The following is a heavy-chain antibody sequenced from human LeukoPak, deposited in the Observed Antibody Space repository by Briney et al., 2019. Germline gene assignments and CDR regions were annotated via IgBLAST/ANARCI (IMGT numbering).Heavy chain of an antibody. Sequence: PSETLSLTCTVSGGSISSYYWSWIRQPAGKGLEWIGRFYTGGNTIYNPSLKSRVTMSVDTSKNQFSLRLSSVTAADTAVYYCARDNWSYDTDAFDIWGQGTMVTVSS. D-gene: IGHD1-26*01. CDR3: ARDNWSYDTDAFDI. CDR1: GGSISSYY. J-gene: IGHJ3*02. V-gene: IGHV4-4*07. CDR2: FYTGGNT.